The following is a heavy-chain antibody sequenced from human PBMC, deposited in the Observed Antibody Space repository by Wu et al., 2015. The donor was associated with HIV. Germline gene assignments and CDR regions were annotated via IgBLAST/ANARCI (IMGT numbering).Heavy chain of an antibody. V-gene: IGHV1-24*01. CDR3: ARGSSTSCYLSCGAFDI. D-gene: IGHD2-2*01. CDR1: GYTLTELS. J-gene: IGHJ3*02. Sequence: QVQLVQSGAEVKKPGASVKVSCKVSGYTLTELSMHWVRQAPGKGLEWMGGFDPEDGTANYAQKFQGRVTITTDESTSTAYMELSSLRSEDTAVYYCARGSSTSCYLSCGAFDIWGQGTMVTVSS. CDR2: FDPEDGTA.